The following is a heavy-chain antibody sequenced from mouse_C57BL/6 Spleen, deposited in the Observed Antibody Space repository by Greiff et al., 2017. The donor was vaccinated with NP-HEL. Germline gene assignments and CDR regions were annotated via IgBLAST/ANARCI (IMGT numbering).Heavy chain of an antibody. J-gene: IGHJ2*01. V-gene: IGHV1-76*01. Sequence: QVQLQQSGAELVRPGASVKLSCKASGYTFTDYYINWVKQRPGQGLEWIARIYPGSGNTYYNEKFKGKATLTAEKSSSTAYMQLSSLTSEDSAVYFWARSGYYGTSYYFDYWGQGTTLTVSS. CDR1: GYTFTDYY. CDR3: ARSGYYGTSYYFDY. CDR2: IYPGSGNT. D-gene: IGHD1-1*01.